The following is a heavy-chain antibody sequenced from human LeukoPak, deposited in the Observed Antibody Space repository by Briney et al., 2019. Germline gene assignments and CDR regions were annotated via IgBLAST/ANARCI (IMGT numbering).Heavy chain of an antibody. D-gene: IGHD2-2*01. Sequence: ASVKVSCKASGFTLTDYIHWVRQDPRQGLQWMGWIKPNSGDTDYAQKFQGRVTMTRDTSISIVYMELSSLRSDDTAVYYCARADSVPAGDYHYWYMDVWGKGTMVTVSS. CDR3: ARADSVPAGDYHYWYMDV. J-gene: IGHJ6*03. CDR2: IKPNSGDT. V-gene: IGHV1-2*02. CDR1: GFTLTDY.